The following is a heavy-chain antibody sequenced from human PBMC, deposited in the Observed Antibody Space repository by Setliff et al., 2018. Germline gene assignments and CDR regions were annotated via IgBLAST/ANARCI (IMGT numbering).Heavy chain of an antibody. CDR2: ISGGGGTT. D-gene: IGHD3-3*01. J-gene: IGHJ5*02. CDR1: GFDFKSFT. Sequence: GGSLRLSCAATGFDFKSFTMNWVRQAPGKGPEWVSAISGGGGTTKYADSVKGRFTISRDSSKNMLYLQMNSLRADDTATYYCTKGGITIFGVITTNWFGPWGQGTLVTVSS. V-gene: IGHV3-23*01. CDR3: TKGGITIFGVITTNWFGP.